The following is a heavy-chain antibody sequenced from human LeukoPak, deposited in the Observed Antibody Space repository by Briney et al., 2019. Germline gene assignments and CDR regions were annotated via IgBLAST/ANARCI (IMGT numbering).Heavy chain of an antibody. CDR1: GFTVSSYS. V-gene: IGHV3-21*01. CDR3: ARGDGRGFDY. D-gene: IGHD2-8*01. Sequence: GGSLRLSCAASGFTVSSYSMNWVRQAPGKGLEWASSISSSSSYIYYADSVKGRFTISRDNAKNSLYLQMNSLRAEDTAVYYCARGDGRGFDYWGQGTLVTVSS. CDR2: ISSSSSYI. J-gene: IGHJ4*02.